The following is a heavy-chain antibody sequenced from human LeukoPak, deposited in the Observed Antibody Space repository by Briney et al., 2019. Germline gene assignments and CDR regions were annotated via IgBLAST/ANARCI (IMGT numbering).Heavy chain of an antibody. CDR3: ARNDSSGYFDY. V-gene: IGHV4-38-2*01. CDR2: VYHSGST. D-gene: IGHD3-22*01. CDR1: DYSISSHNY. J-gene: IGHJ4*02. Sequence: SETLSLTCAVSDYSISSHNYWGWIRQPPGKGLEWIGSVYHSGSTHYSPSLKSRVTILVDTSKNQFSLKLSSVTAADTAVYYCARNDSSGYFDYWGQGTLVTVSS.